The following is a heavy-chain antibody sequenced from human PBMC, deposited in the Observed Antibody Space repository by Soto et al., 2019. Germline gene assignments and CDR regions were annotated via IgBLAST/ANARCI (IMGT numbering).Heavy chain of an antibody. Sequence: QVHLQESGPGLAKPSQTLSLTCTVSGGSISSGDSYWSWIRQPPGKGLEWIGYIYSRGSTYYNPSLRSRFTISIDTSKNQFSLRLSSVTAADTAVYYCARRLDPDYGVWHYFDYWGQGTLLTVSS. CDR2: IYSRGST. J-gene: IGHJ4*02. D-gene: IGHD4-17*01. CDR3: ARRLDPDYGVWHYFDY. CDR1: GGSISSGDSY. V-gene: IGHV4-30-4*01.